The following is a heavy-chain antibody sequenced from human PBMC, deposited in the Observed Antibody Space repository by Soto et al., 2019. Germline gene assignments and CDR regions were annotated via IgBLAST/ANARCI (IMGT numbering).Heavy chain of an antibody. CDR1: GFTFSSYA. V-gene: IGHV3-23*01. J-gene: IGHJ4*02. CDR3: AKATNYGGNYLYYFDY. Sequence: GGSLRLSCAASGFTFSSYAMSWVRQAPGKGLEWVSAISGSGGSTYYADSVKGRFTISRDNSKNTLYLQMNSLRAEDTAVYYCAKATNYGGNYLYYFDYWGQGTLVTVSS. D-gene: IGHD4-17*01. CDR2: ISGSGGST.